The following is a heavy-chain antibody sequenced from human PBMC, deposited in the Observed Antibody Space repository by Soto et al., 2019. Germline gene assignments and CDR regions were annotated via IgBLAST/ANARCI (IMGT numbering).Heavy chain of an antibody. CDR1: GYSFTSYW. V-gene: IGHV5-51*01. CDR3: ARLGLAYYDSSGFNWFDP. D-gene: IGHD3-22*01. CDR2: IYPGDSDT. Sequence: GESLKISCKGSGYSFTSYWIGWVSQMPGKGLEWMGIIYPGDSDTRYSPSFQGQVTISADKSISTAYLQWSSLKASDTAMYYCARLGLAYYDSSGFNWFDPWGQGTLVTVSS. J-gene: IGHJ5*02.